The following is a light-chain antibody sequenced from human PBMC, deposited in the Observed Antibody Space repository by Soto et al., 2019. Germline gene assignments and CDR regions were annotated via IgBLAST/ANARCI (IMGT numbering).Light chain of an antibody. J-gene: IGLJ3*02. Sequence: QSVLTQPASVSGSPGQSITISCTGASSDVGDYNYVSWYQEHPGQVPKLIIFEVTTRPSGVSDRFSGSRSGNTASLTISGLQAEDEADCYCLSHTGSRTLFGGGTELTVL. V-gene: IGLV2-14*01. CDR3: LSHTGSRTL. CDR1: SSDVGDYNY. CDR2: EVT.